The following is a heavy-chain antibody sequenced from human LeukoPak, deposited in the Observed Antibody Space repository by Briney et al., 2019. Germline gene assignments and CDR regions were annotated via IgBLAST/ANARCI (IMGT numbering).Heavy chain of an antibody. J-gene: IGHJ4*02. D-gene: IGHD3-22*01. Sequence: GGSLRLSCAASGFTFSSYWMSWVRQAPGKGLEWVANIKQDGSEKYYVDSVKGRFTISRDNAKNSLYLQMNSLRAEDTAVYYCAKQSRYDSSGYSTIFDYWGQGTLVTVSS. CDR1: GFTFSSYW. CDR3: AKQSRYDSSGYSTIFDY. V-gene: IGHV3-7*03. CDR2: IKQDGSEK.